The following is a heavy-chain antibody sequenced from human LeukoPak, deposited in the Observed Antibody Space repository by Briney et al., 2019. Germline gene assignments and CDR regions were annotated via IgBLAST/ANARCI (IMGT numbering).Heavy chain of an antibody. J-gene: IGHJ1*01. CDR3: ASLTLDYYDSSGYYYAEYFQH. D-gene: IGHD3-22*01. V-gene: IGHV4-4*07. Sequence: SETLSLTCTVSGGSISPYYWSWIRQTPGKGLEWIGRIYTSGSTNYNPSLKSRVTMSVDTSKNQFSLKLSSVTAADTAVYYCASLTLDYYDSSGYYYAEYFQHWGQGTLVTVSS. CDR1: GGSISPYY. CDR2: IYTSGST.